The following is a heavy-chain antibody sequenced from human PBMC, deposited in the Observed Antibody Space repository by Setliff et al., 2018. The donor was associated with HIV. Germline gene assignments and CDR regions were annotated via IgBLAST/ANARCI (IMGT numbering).Heavy chain of an antibody. J-gene: IGHJ4*02. CDR1: GYSISSGYS. V-gene: IGHV4-38-2*01. D-gene: IGHD3-22*01. CDR3: ARLKTYYYDSSTDN. Sequence: PSETLSLTCAVSGYSISSGYSWTWIRRPPGKGLEWIGSVSPGGTTYYNPSLKSRVTISVDTSQNQVSLKLNSVTAADTAVYYCARLKTYYYDSSTDNWGQGTLVTVSS. CDR2: VSPGGTT.